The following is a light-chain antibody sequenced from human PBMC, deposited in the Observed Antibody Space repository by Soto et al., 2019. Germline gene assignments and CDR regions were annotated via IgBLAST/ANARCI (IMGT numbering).Light chain of an antibody. CDR3: QKYSSVPV. Sequence: DIQMTQSPTSLSASVGDRVTITCRASQGIRNFVAWYQQKPGKAPKLLIYTASTLQSGVPSRFSVSGSGTDFTLTLNSLLPGYVATYSCQKYSSVPVFGPGTKVEIK. V-gene: IGKV1-27*01. CDR1: QGIRNF. J-gene: IGKJ3*01. CDR2: TAS.